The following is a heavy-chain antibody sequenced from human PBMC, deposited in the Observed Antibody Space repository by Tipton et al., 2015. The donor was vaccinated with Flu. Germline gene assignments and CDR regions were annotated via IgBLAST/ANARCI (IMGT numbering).Heavy chain of an antibody. CDR1: GDSIRSSNYY. D-gene: IGHD4-11*01. CDR2: IHRSGNT. J-gene: IGHJ5*02. V-gene: IGHV4-38-2*01. CDR3: ARRDYSNYVSEPKNWFHP. Sequence: GLVKPSETLSLTCGVSGDSIRSSNYYWGWIRQPPGKGLEWIGNIHRSGNTYRNPSLKSRVSISVDTSKNQFSLKLSSVTAADTAVYYCARRDYSNYVSEPKNWFHPWGQGTLVTVSS.